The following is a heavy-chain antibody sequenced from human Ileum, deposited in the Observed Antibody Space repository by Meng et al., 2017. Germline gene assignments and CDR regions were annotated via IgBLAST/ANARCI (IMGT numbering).Heavy chain of an antibody. Sequence: QVQLQESGPGLVKPSETLSLRWAGFGDSIRNGNWWSWVRQPPGKGLEWIGEIYESGTTNYNPSLKSRVNISVDKSKNEFSLKLSSVTAADTALYYCARVSYNKGSPKFDSWGQGTLVTVSS. CDR1: GDSIRNGNW. V-gene: IGHV4-4*02. CDR2: IYESGTT. D-gene: IGHD1-14*01. CDR3: ARVSYNKGSPKFDS. J-gene: IGHJ4*02.